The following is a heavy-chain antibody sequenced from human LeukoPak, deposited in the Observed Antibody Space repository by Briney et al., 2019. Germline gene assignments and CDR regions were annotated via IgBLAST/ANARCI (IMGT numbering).Heavy chain of an antibody. CDR1: GGSFSGYY. Sequence: SETLSLTCAVYGGSFSGYYWSWIRQPPGKGLEWIGEINHSGSTNYNPSLKSRVTISVDTSKNQFSLKLSSVTAADTAVYYCARDDYSNFSHWFDPWGQGTLVTVSS. D-gene: IGHD4-11*01. J-gene: IGHJ5*02. V-gene: IGHV4-34*01. CDR3: ARDDYSNFSHWFDP. CDR2: INHSGST.